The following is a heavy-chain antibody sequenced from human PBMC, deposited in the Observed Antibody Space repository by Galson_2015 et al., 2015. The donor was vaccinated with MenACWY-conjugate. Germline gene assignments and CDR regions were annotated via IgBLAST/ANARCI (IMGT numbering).Heavy chain of an antibody. D-gene: IGHD2-2*01. CDR3: SRSPKVVVPAAFFDS. CDR2: INAGIGNT. J-gene: IGHJ4*02. V-gene: IGHV1-3*01. Sequence: SVKVSCKASGYTFTTYSIHWVRQAPGQRLEWMGWINAGIGNTKYSQNFQGRVTITRDTSATTAYMELSSLRSEDTAVYYCSRSPKVVVPAAFFDSWGQGTLVTVSS. CDR1: GYTFTTYS.